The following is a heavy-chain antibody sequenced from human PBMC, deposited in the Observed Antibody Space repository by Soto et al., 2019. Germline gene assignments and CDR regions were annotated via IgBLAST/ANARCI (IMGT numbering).Heavy chain of an antibody. CDR1: GTSISSTFW. Sequence: SETLSLTCAVSGTSISSTFWWTWVRQPPGKGLEWIGEVYHTGTTKYNPSLKNRVTISVDTSKNQFSLKLSSVTAADTAVYYCARSDGRYWGQGTLVTVSS. CDR2: VYHTGTT. V-gene: IGHV4-4*02. CDR3: ARSDGRY. J-gene: IGHJ4*02.